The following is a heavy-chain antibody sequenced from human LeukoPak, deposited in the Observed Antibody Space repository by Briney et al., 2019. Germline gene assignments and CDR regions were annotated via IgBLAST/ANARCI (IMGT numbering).Heavy chain of an antibody. CDR2: IWYDGNNK. CDR1: GFTFSSYG. CDR3: ARDLSGSAIDY. D-gene: IGHD1-26*01. Sequence: PGGSLRPSCAASGFTFSSYGMHWVRQAPGMGLEWVAIIWYDGNNKYYADSVKGRFTISRDNSKNTLYLQMNSLRVEDTAVYYCARDLSGSAIDYWGQGTLVTVSS. V-gene: IGHV3-33*01. J-gene: IGHJ4*02.